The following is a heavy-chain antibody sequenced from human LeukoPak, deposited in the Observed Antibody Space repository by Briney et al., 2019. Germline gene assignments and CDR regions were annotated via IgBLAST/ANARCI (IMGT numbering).Heavy chain of an antibody. CDR3: ARKSSSWYEDAFDI. CDR2: IYSGGST. J-gene: IGHJ3*02. D-gene: IGHD6-13*01. Sequence: GGSLRLSCAASGFTLSSYWVHWVRQAPGKGLEWVSVIYSGGSTYYADSVKGRFTISRDNSKNTLYLQMNSLRAEDTAVYYCARKSSSWYEDAFDIWGQGTMVTVSS. V-gene: IGHV3-66*01. CDR1: GFTLSSYW.